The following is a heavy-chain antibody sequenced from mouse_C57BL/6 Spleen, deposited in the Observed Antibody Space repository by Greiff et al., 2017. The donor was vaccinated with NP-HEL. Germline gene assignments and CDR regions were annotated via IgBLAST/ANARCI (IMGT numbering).Heavy chain of an antibody. CDR3: ARRDSNEDYAMDY. CDR2: ISNLAYSI. J-gene: IGHJ4*01. D-gene: IGHD2-5*01. V-gene: IGHV5-15*01. CDR1: GFTFSDYG. Sequence: VQLKESGGGLVQPGGSLKLSCAASGFTFSDYGMAWVRQAPRKGPEWVAFISNLAYSIYYADTVTGRFTISRENAKNTLYLEMSSLRSEDTAMYYCARRDSNEDYAMDYWGQGTSVTVSS.